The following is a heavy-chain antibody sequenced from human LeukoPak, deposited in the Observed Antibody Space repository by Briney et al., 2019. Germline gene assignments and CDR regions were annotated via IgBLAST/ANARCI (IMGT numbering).Heavy chain of an antibody. V-gene: IGHV4-59*08. D-gene: IGHD3-22*01. CDR2: SYYSGST. CDR1: GGSISSYY. J-gene: IGHJ4*02. Sequence: KSSETLSLTCTVSGGSISSYYWSWIRQPPGKRLEWIGYSYYSGSTNYNPSLESRVTISVDTFKNQFSLKLSSVTAADTAVYYCARHGYYDSSGYYGFDYWGQGTLVTVSS. CDR3: ARHGYYDSSGYYGFDY.